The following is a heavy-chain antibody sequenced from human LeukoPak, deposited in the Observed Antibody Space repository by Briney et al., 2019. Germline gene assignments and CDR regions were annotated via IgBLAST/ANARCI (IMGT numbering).Heavy chain of an antibody. CDR3: ARVQSSPGWLQPYYFDY. Sequence: GGSLRLSCAASGFTVSSNYMSWVRQAPGKGLEWVSVIYSGGSTYYADSVKGRFTISRHNSKNTLYLQMNSLRAEDTAVYYCARVQSSPGWLQPYYFDYWGQGTLVTVSS. CDR2: IYSGGST. CDR1: GFTVSSNY. D-gene: IGHD5-24*01. J-gene: IGHJ4*02. V-gene: IGHV3-53*04.